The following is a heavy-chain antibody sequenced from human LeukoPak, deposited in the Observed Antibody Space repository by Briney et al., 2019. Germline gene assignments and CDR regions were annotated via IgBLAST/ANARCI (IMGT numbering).Heavy chain of an antibody. J-gene: IGHJ4*02. CDR3: ARVVRTTVVTLYVFDY. Sequence: GGSLRLSCAASGFTFSSYWMHWVRQASGKGLVWVSRINSDGSSTSYADSVKGRFTISRDNAKNTLYLQMNSLRAEDTAVYYCARVVRTTVVTLYVFDYWGQGTLVTVSS. CDR2: INSDGSST. D-gene: IGHD4-23*01. CDR1: GFTFSSYW. V-gene: IGHV3-74*01.